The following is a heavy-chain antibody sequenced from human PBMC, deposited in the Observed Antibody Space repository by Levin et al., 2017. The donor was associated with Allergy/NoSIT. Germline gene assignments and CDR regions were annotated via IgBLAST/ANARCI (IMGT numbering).Heavy chain of an antibody. CDR1: GFTFSSYA. V-gene: IGHV3-23*01. D-gene: IGHD3-3*01. CDR3: AKAPPYDFWSGPYGMDV. CDR2: ISGSGGST. Sequence: GVSLRLSCAASGFTFSSYAMSWVRQAPGKGLEWVSAISGSGGSTYYADSVKGRFTISRDNSKNTLYLQMNSLRAEDTAVYYCAKAPPYDFWSGPYGMDVWGQGTTVTVSS. J-gene: IGHJ6*02.